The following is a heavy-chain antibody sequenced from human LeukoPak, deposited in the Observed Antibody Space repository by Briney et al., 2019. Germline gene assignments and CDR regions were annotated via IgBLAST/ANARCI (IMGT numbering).Heavy chain of an antibody. D-gene: IGHD3-16*01. V-gene: IGHV3-53*01. CDR3: ARDQATSGGGLDS. J-gene: IGHJ4*02. Sequence: GSLRLSCAASGFTVSGTHMSWVRQAPGKGLEWVSAIYTGGTTYYSDSVEGRFTISRDKSKNTLYLQMDSLRVEDTAVYYCARDQATSGGGLDSWGQGTLVTVSS. CDR1: GFTVSGTH. CDR2: IYTGGTT.